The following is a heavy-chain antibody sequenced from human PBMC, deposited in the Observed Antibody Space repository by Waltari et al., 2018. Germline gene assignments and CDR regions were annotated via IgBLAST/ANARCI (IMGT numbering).Heavy chain of an antibody. Sequence: EVQLLESGGGLVQPGGSLRISCAASGFTFSSYAMRWRRQAPGKGVEWVSAISGSGGSTYYADSVKGRFTISRDNSKNTLYLQMNSLRAEDTAVYYCAKAQAAHQGGDWGQGTLVTVSS. V-gene: IGHV3-23*01. J-gene: IGHJ4*02. D-gene: IGHD6-13*01. CDR2: ISGSGGST. CDR3: AKAQAAHQGGD. CDR1: GFTFSSYA.